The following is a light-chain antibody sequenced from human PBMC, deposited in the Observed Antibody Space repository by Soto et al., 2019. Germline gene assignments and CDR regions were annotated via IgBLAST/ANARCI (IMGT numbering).Light chain of an antibody. J-gene: IGLJ2*01. Sequence: QLVLTQPPSASGSPGQSVTISCTGTSSDVGGYNYVSWYQQHPGKAPKLMIYEVSKRPSGVPDRFSGSKSGNTASLTVSGLQAEDEADYYCSSYAGSNNFVVFGGGTKLTVL. CDR3: SSYAGSNNFVV. CDR2: EVS. CDR1: SSDVGGYNY. V-gene: IGLV2-8*01.